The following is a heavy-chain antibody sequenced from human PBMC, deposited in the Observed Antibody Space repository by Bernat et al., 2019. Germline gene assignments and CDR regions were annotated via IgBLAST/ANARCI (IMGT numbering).Heavy chain of an antibody. CDR1: GFTFSSYA. D-gene: IGHD4-23*01. Sequence: EVQLLESGGGLVQPGGSLRLSCAASGFTFSSYAMSWVRQAPGKGLEGVSAISGRGINTYFADSVRGRFTISRDSSKNTVYLQMNSLRAEETAIYYCARRATDDGGAFDGWGQGTLVTVSS. CDR3: ARRATDDGGAFDG. V-gene: IGHV3-23*01. J-gene: IGHJ4*02. CDR2: ISGRGINT.